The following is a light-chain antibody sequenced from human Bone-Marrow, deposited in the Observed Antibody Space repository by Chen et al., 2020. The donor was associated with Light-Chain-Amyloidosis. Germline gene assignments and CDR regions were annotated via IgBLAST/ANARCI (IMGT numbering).Light chain of an antibody. CDR3: SSYAMANTLV. V-gene: IGLV2-14*01. CDR2: DVT. Sequence: QSALTQPASVSGSPGQSITISCTGTSSDVGGANHVSWYQQHPDKAPKLMIYDVTNRPSWVPDRYSGSKSDSAGYLTISGLQTECEADYFCSSYAMANTLVFGSGTRVTVL. CDR1: SSDVGGANH. J-gene: IGLJ1*01.